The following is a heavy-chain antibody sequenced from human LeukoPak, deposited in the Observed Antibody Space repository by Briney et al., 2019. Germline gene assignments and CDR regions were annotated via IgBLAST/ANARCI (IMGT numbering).Heavy chain of an antibody. CDR1: GFTFDDYA. Sequence: PGGSLRLSCAASGFTFDDYAMHWVRQAPGKGLEWVSGISWNSGSIGYADSVKGRFTISRDNAKNSLYLQMNSLRAEDTALYYCAKGGGDGYNSYPFDYWGQGTLVTVSS. CDR3: AKGGGDGYNSYPFDY. J-gene: IGHJ4*02. CDR2: ISWNSGSI. D-gene: IGHD2-21*01. V-gene: IGHV3-9*01.